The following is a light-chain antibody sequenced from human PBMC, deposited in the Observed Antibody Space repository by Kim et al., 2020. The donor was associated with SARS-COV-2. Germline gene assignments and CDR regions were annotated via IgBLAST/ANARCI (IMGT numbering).Light chain of an antibody. CDR2: DAS. CDR1: QSVTNY. V-gene: IGKV3-11*01. Sequence: LAPGERATLSCRASQSVTNYVAWYQHRPGQAPRLLIYDASNRAAGIPARFGGSGSGTDFTLTISSLEPEDFAVYYCQQRSNWPLSFGGGTKVDIK. CDR3: QQRSNWPLS. J-gene: IGKJ4*01.